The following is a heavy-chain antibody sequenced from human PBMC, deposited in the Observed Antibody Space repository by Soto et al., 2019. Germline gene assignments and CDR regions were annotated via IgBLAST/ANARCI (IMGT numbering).Heavy chain of an antibody. Sequence: GGSLRLSCAASGFTFNRYSMHWVRQAPGKGLEWVAVISYDGSNKYYADSVKGRFTISRDNSKNTLYLQMNSLRAEDTAVYYCAKETSGYSSSWSYYYGMDVWGQGTTVTVSS. D-gene: IGHD6-13*01. CDR3: AKETSGYSSSWSYYYGMDV. CDR1: GFTFNRYS. CDR2: ISYDGSNK. V-gene: IGHV3-30*18. J-gene: IGHJ6*02.